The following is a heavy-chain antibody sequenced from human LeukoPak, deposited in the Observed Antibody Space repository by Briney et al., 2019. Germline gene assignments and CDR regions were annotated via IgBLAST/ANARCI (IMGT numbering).Heavy chain of an antibody. V-gene: IGHV4-39*01. J-gene: IGHJ3*02. CDR1: GGSISSSSYY. Sequence: SSETLSLTCTVSGGSISSSSYYWGWIRHPPGKGLEWVGRIYYSGSTYYNTSLKSRVTISVDTSKNQFSLKLSSVTAADTAVYYCARLSITMIDRVAFDIWGQGTMVTVSS. CDR3: ARLSITMIDRVAFDI. D-gene: IGHD3-22*01. CDR2: IYYSGST.